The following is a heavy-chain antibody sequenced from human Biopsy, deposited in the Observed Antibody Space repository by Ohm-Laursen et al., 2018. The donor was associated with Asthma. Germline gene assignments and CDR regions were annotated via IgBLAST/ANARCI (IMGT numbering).Heavy chain of an antibody. CDR1: GGSTSSEDYY. CDR2: VYFSGST. J-gene: IGHJ3*02. V-gene: IGHV4-30-4*01. Sequence: TLSLTCPVSGGSTSSEDYYWTWIRQPPGKGLEWVGYVYFSGSTYYNPSLDSRVMISLDTSKNQFSLSLSSVTAADTAVYFCARDLGIVGATPDGFNIWGQGTLVTVSS. CDR3: ARDLGIVGATPDGFNI. D-gene: IGHD1-26*01.